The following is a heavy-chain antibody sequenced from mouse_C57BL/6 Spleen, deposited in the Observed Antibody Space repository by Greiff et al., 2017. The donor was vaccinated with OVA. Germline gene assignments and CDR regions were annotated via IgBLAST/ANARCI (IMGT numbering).Heavy chain of an antibody. CDR3: ARSYYSNWGYFDY. D-gene: IGHD2-5*01. Sequence: VKLQQPGAELVMPGASVKLSCKASGYTFTSYWMHWVKQRPGQGLEWIGEIDPSDSYTNYNQKFKGKSTLTVDKSSSTAYMQLSSLTSEDSAVYYCARSYYSNWGYFDYWGQGTTLTVSS. CDR1: GYTFTSYW. J-gene: IGHJ2*01. CDR2: IDPSDSYT. V-gene: IGHV1-69*01.